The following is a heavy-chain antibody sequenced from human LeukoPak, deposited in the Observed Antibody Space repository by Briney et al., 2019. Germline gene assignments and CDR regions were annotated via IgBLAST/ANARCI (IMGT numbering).Heavy chain of an antibody. CDR1: GDSVSSNSAA. V-gene: IGHV6-1*01. J-gene: IGHJ4*02. Sequence: SQTLSLTCAISGDSVSSNSAAWNWIRQSPSGGLEWLGRTYYRSKWFYDYALSVKSRIIINPDTSKNQFSLHLKSATPEDTAVYYCVRDGEGGLDYFDYWGRGTLVTVSS. CDR2: TYYRSKWFY. D-gene: IGHD3-16*01. CDR3: VRDGEGGLDYFDY.